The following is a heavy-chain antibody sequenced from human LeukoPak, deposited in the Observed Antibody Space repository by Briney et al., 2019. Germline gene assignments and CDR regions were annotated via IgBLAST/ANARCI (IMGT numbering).Heavy chain of an antibody. Sequence: PGGSLRLSCVASGFTFSNYAMSWVRQAPGKGLEWVSAISGSGGSTYYADSVKGRFTISRDNAKNSLYLQMNSLRAEDTALYYCYYYGMDVWGQGTTVTVSS. CDR1: GFTFSNYA. CDR2: ISGSGGST. CDR3: YYYGMDV. J-gene: IGHJ6*02. V-gene: IGHV3-23*01.